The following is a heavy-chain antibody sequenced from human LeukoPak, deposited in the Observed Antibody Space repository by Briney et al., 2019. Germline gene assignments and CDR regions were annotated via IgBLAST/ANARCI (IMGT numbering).Heavy chain of an antibody. V-gene: IGHV3-48*04. Sequence: GGSLRLSCAASGFTFSSYSMNWVRQAPGKGLEWVSYISSSSSTIYYADSVKGRFTISRDNAKNSLYLQMNSLRAEDTAVYYCARDWYLRIAVALDWFDPWGQGTLVTVSS. CDR3: ARDWYLRIAVALDWFDP. J-gene: IGHJ5*02. CDR2: ISSSSSTI. CDR1: GFTFSSYS. D-gene: IGHD6-19*01.